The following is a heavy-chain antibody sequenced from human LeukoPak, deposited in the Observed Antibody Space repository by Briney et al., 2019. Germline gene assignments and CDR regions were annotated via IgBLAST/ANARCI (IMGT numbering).Heavy chain of an antibody. J-gene: IGHJ6*02. D-gene: IGHD2-2*01. CDR1: GFTFSSYA. CDR2: ISYDGSNK. CDR3: ARDIVVVPAAMLVHYYYYYGMDV. Sequence: GGSLRLSCAASGFTFSSYATHWVRQAPGKGLEWVAVISYDGSNKYYADSVKGRFTISRDNSKNTLYLQMNSLRAEDTAVYYCARDIVVVPAAMLVHYYYYYGMDVWGQGTTVTVSS. V-gene: IGHV3-30-3*01.